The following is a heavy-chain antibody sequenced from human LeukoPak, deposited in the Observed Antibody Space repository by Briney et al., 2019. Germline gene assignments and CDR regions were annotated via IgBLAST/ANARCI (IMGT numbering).Heavy chain of an antibody. V-gene: IGHV1-69*13. CDR2: IIPIFGTA. J-gene: IGHJ4*02. Sequence: SVKVSCKASGGTFSSYAISWVRQAPGQGLEWMGGIIPIFGTANYAQKFQGRVTITADESTSTAYMELSGLRSEDTAVYYCARTGTPDEDFDYWGQGTLVTVSS. CDR1: GGTFSSYA. D-gene: IGHD1-7*01. CDR3: ARTGTPDEDFDY.